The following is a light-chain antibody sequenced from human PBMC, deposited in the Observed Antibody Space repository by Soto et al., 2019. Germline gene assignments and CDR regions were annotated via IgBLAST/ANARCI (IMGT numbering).Light chain of an antibody. J-gene: IGKJ1*01. CDR2: GAS. CDR3: QQYGSSRT. CDR1: QNVAHT. V-gene: IGKV3-20*01. Sequence: IVMTQSPAILPVAPWERATLSCRASQNVAHTLAWYQQKPGQAPRLVIFGASVRAAGVPARFSGGGSGTDFTLTITRLEPEDFAIYYCQQYGSSRTFGQGTKVDIK.